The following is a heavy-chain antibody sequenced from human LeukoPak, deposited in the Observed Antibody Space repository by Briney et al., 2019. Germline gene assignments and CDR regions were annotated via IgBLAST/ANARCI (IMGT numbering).Heavy chain of an antibody. CDR3: ARDQLILSYYYGMDV. Sequence: GGSLRLSCAASGLTFSNYTMRGLRQAPGKGLEYVSAISSDGGITYYEKSVEGRFTISRDNSKNTLHLRMGSLRAEDVAVYYCARDQLILSYYYGMDVWGQGTPVTVSS. D-gene: IGHD2-15*01. J-gene: IGHJ6*02. CDR1: GLTFSNYT. CDR2: ISSDGGIT. V-gene: IGHV3-64*01.